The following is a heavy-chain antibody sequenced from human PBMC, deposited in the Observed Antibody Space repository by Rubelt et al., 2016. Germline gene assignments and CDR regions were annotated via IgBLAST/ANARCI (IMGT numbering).Heavy chain of an antibody. CDR3: ARVTGQYRDY. J-gene: IGHJ4*02. D-gene: IGHD5-12*01. CDR1: GFTFSSYS. Sequence: EVQLVESGGGLVKPGGSLRLSCAASGFTFSSYSMNWVRQAPGKGLEWVSSISSSSRSIFYADSVKGRFTISRDNAKNSLYLQMNSLRADDTAVYYCARVTGQYRDYWGQGTLVTVSS. CDR2: ISSSSRSI. V-gene: IGHV3-21*01.